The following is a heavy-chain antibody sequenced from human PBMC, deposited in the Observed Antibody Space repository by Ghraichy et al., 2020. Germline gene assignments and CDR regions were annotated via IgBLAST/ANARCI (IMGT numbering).Heavy chain of an antibody. CDR1: GGSISSSSYY. CDR2: IYYSGST. CDR3: ARLGGYDNYYYYGLDV. V-gene: IGHV4-39*01. Sequence: SETLSLTCTVSGGSISSSSYYWGWIRQPPGKGLEWIGCIYYSGSTYYNPSLKSRVTISVDTFKNQFSLKLSSVTAADTAVYYCARLGGYDNYYYYGLDVWGQGTTVTVSS. J-gene: IGHJ6*02. D-gene: IGHD5-12*01.